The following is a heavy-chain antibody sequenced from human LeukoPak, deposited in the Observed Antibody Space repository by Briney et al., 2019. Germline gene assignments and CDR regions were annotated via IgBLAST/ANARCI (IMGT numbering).Heavy chain of an antibody. CDR3: AKAGSYSSGWYYFDY. CDR1: GFTFSSYG. J-gene: IGHJ4*02. V-gene: IGHV3-23*01. Sequence: GGSLRLSCAASGFTFSSYGMSWVRQAPGKGLEWVSAISGSGGSTYYAGSVKGRFTISRDNSKNTLYLQMNSLRAEDTAVYYCAKAGSYSSGWYYFDYWGQGTLVTVSS. CDR2: ISGSGGST. D-gene: IGHD6-19*01.